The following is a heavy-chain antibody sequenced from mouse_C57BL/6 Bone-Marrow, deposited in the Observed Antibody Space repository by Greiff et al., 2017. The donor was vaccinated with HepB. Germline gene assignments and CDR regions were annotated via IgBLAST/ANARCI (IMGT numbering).Heavy chain of an antibody. V-gene: IGHV5-6*02. CDR3: ARRGLLRYGWYFDV. Sequence: EVNVVESGGDLVKPGGSLKLSCAASGFTFSSYGMSWVRQTPDKRLEWVATISSGGSYTYYPDSVKGRFTISRDNAKNTLYLQMSSLKSEDTAMYYCARRGLLRYGWYFDVWGTGTTVTVSS. CDR1: GFTFSSYG. J-gene: IGHJ1*03. D-gene: IGHD1-1*01. CDR2: ISSGGSYT.